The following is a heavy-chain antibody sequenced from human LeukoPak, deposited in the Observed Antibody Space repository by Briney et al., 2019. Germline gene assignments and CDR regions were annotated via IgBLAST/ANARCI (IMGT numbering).Heavy chain of an antibody. D-gene: IGHD3-10*01. CDR1: GFTFRSYG. CDR2: ISDNGANT. J-gene: IGHJ6*03. Sequence: GGTLRLSCAASGFTFRSYGMSWVRQAPGKGLEWVSIISDNGANTYYADSVRGRFTISRDNSQNTLYLQMNSLKGDDTAVYYCAKDSAFYYIDVWGKGTTVIISS. V-gene: IGHV3-23*01. CDR3: AKDSAFYYIDV.